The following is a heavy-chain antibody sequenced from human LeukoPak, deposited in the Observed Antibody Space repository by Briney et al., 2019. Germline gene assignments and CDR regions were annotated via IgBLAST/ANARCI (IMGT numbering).Heavy chain of an antibody. Sequence: PSETLSLTCAVSGYSISSYYWSWIRQPPGKGLEWIGYIYYSGSTNYNPSLKSRVTISVDTSKNQFSLKLSSVTAADTAVYYCARVGGSYYDYWGQGTLVTVSS. CDR1: GYSISSYY. CDR2: IYYSGST. D-gene: IGHD1-26*01. V-gene: IGHV4-59*01. CDR3: ARVGGSYYDY. J-gene: IGHJ4*02.